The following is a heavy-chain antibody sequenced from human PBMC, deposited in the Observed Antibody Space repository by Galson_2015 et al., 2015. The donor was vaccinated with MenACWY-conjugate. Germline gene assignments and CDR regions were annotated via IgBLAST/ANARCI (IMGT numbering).Heavy chain of an antibody. J-gene: IGHJ5*02. CDR3: ARTAGSVPP. Sequence: SLRLSCAASGFTFSSFSMNWVRQAPGKGLEWVSSISATSATIYYADSVKSRFTISRDNAKNSLYLQMNSLRAEDTAVYYCARTAGSVPPWGLGTLVTVSS. CDR2: ISATSATI. CDR1: GFTFSSFS. D-gene: IGHD6-13*01. V-gene: IGHV3-21*01.